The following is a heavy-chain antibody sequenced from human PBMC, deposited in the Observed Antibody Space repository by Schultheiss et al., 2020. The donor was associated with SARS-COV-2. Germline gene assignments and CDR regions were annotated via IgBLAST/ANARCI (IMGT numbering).Heavy chain of an antibody. CDR1: GYTFTSYG. CDR2: IIPIFGTA. CDR3: AREGEAGHAVTRYYYGMDV. Sequence: SVKVSCKASGYTFTSYGISWVRQAPGQGLEWMGGIIPIFGTANYAQKFQGRVTITADESTSTAYMELSSLRSEDTAVYYCAREGEAGHAVTRYYYGMDVWGQGTTVTVSS. V-gene: IGHV1-69*13. J-gene: IGHJ6*02. D-gene: IGHD4-17*01.